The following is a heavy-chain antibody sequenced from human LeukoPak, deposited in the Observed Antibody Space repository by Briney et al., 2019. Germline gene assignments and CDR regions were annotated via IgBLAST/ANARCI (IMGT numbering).Heavy chain of an antibody. D-gene: IGHD3-10*01. J-gene: IGHJ4*02. CDR1: GYTFTSYD. CDR3: ARGNRKMVRGVIRLDY. CDR2: MNPNSGNT. V-gene: IGHV1-8*01. Sequence: ASVKVSCKASGYTFTSYDINWVRQATGQGLEWMGWMNPNSGNTGYAQKFQGRVTMTRNTSISTAYMELSSLRSEDTAVYYCARGNRKMVRGVIRLDYWGQGTLVTVSS.